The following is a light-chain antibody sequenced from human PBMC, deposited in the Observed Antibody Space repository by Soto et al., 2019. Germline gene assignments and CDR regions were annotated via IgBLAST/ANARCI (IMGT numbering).Light chain of an antibody. CDR3: QQSYNAPFN. V-gene: IGKV1-39*01. CDR1: QTIDRY. CDR2: AAS. J-gene: IGKJ3*01. Sequence: IQMTQSPSSLSASIGDTVTITRRASQTIDRYLNWFQQKSGQAPKLLMNAASSLRSGVPSRFSDSGSGTDFTLTISSLQPEDYDTYYCQQSYNAPFNLGPGTKVDIK.